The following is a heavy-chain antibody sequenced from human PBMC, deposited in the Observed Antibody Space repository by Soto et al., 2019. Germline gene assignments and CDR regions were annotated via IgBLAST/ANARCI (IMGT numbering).Heavy chain of an antibody. CDR2: IKSKTDGGTT. CDR1: GFTFSNAW. CDR3: TKVVYHYDTSGRWGHYGMDV. Sequence: VQLVESGGGVVKPGGSLRLSCAASGFTFSNAWMSWVRQAPGKGLEWVGHIKSKTDGGTTDYAAPVKGRFTISRDDSKNTLYLQMNSLKTEDTAVYYCTKVVYHYDTSGRWGHYGMDVWGQGTTVTVSS. J-gene: IGHJ6*02. D-gene: IGHD3-22*01. V-gene: IGHV3-15*01.